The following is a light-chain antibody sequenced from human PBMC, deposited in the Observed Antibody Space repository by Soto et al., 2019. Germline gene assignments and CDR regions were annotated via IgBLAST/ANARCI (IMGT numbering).Light chain of an antibody. V-gene: IGKV1-39*01. CDR2: SAS. CDR1: QSISSY. CDR3: QQSYSAPRT. J-gene: IGKJ1*01. Sequence: IQMTQYPSSLSASVGDRVTITWRARQSISSYLNWYQQKPGKAPKLLIYSASNLQSGVPSRFSGSGSGTDFTLTITSLQPEDFATYYCQQSYSAPRTFGQGTKVDIK.